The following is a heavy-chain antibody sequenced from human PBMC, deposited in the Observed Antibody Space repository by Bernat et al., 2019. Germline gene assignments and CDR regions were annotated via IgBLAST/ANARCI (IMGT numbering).Heavy chain of an antibody. J-gene: IGHJ6*02. CDR2: TYYRSKWFN. CDR3: SRDRGYCSGGRCHSYGMDV. D-gene: IGHD2-15*01. Sequence: QVQLLQSGPGLVKPSQTLSLTCAISGDGVSRNHAAWNWIRQSPSRGLEWLGRTYYRSKWFNDYAVSVKSRIIINPATSKNQFSLQMNSVTHKNTAVYYCSRDRGYCSGGRCHSYGMDVWGQGTTVTVSS. V-gene: IGHV6-1*01. CDR1: GDGVSRNHAA.